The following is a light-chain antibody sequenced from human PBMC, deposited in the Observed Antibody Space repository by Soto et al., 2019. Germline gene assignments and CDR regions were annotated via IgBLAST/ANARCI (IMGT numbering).Light chain of an antibody. J-gene: IGLJ3*02. V-gene: IGLV1-44*01. CDR1: SSNIGSNT. Sequence: QSVLTQPPSASGTPGQRVTLSCSGSSSNIGSNTVNWYQQLPGTAPKLLIYSNNKRPSGVPARFSGSKSGTSASLATSGLQSEEEADYYCAAWDDSLNGVVFGGGTKLTVL. CDR3: AAWDDSLNGVV. CDR2: SNN.